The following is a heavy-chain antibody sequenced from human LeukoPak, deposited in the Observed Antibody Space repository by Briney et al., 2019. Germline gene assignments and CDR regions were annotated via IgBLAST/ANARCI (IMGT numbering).Heavy chain of an antibody. CDR3: ARDRMATTDSYYYYYYMDV. CDR1: GYTFTSYG. V-gene: IGHV1-18*01. Sequence: ASVKVSCKASGYTFTSYGISWVRQAPGQGLEWMGWISAYNGNTNYAQKLQGRVTMTTDTSTSTAYMELRSLRSDDTAVYYCARDRMATTDSYYYYYYMDVWGKGTTVTISS. CDR2: ISAYNGNT. J-gene: IGHJ6*03. D-gene: IGHD5-24*01.